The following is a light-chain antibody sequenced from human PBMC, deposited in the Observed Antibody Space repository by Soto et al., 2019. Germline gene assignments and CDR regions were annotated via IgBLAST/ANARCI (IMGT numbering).Light chain of an antibody. J-gene: IGLJ1*01. Sequence: QSVLTQPASVSGSPGQSITISCTGTSSDIGGYNSVSWYQQHPGKAPKLVIYAVSNRPSGVSSRFSGSKSGNTASLTMSGLQAEDEATYYCSSFTTTRFYVFGPGTKVTVL. CDR2: AVS. CDR3: SSFTTTRFYV. V-gene: IGLV2-14*01. CDR1: SSDIGGYNS.